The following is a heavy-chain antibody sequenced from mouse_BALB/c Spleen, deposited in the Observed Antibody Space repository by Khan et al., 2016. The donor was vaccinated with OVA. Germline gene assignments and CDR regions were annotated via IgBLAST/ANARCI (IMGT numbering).Heavy chain of an antibody. J-gene: IGHJ3*01. V-gene: IGHV5-6*01. D-gene: IGHD1-3*01. CDR1: GFTFSAYG. Sequence: EVQLVESGGDLVRPGGSLKLSCAASGFTFSAYGMSWVRQSPDKRLEWVATINSDGYYTYYTDSLKGRFILSRDNAKNTLYLQMRSLKSEDTAMYYCASHLSGSFAYWGQGTLVTVSA. CDR3: ASHLSGSFAY. CDR2: INSDGYYT.